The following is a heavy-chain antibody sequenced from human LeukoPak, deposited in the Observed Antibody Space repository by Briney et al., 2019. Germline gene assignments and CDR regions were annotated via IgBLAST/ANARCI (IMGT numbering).Heavy chain of an antibody. D-gene: IGHD6-19*01. Sequence: PSETLSLTCAVYGGSFSGYYWSWIRQPPGKGLEWIGEMNHSGSTNYNPSLKSRVTISVDTSKNQFSLKLSSVTAADTAVYYCAREERGSGWTRNDYWGQGTLVTVSS. CDR3: AREERGSGWTRNDY. CDR1: GGSFSGYY. J-gene: IGHJ4*02. V-gene: IGHV4-34*01. CDR2: MNHSGST.